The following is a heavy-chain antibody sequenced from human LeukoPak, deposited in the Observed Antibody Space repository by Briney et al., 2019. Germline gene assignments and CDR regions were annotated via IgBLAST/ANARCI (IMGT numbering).Heavy chain of an antibody. J-gene: IGHJ4*02. D-gene: IGHD6-13*01. CDR3: ARGIAGFDY. CDR1: GYTFTSYD. CDR2: MNPNRGDT. V-gene: IGHV1-8*01. Sequence: ASVKVSCKASGYTFTSYDIHWVRQATGQGLEWMGRMNPNRGDTDYAQKFQGRVTMTRDTSISTAYMELSRLRSDDTAVYYCARGIAGFDYWGQGTLVTVSS.